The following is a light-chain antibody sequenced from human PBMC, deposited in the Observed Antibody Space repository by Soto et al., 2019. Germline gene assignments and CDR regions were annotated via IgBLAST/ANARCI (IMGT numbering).Light chain of an antibody. CDR2: GAS. V-gene: IGKV3-15*01. CDR1: HRVSSK. J-gene: IGKJ4*01. Sequence: EIVMTQSPATLSVSVGERATLSCRASHRVSSKLAWYQQKPGQAPRLLIYGASTRATDIPARFSGSGSGTGFTLTISSLQSEDFAVYYCQQYNDWPPQLTFGGGTKVEI. CDR3: QQYNDWPPQLT.